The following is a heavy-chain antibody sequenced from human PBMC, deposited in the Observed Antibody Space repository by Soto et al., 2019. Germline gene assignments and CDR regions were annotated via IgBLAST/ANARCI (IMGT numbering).Heavy chain of an antibody. CDR1: GGTFSSYT. J-gene: IGHJ6*03. CDR3: AYSDYDSAALSYYYYYMDV. V-gene: IGHV1-69*02. CDR2: IIPILGIA. D-gene: IGHD5-12*01. Sequence: QVQLVQSGAEVKKPGSSVKVSCKASGGTFSSYTISWVGQAPGQGLEWMGRIIPILGIANYAQKFQGRVTITADKSTSTAYMELSSLRSEDTAVYYCAYSDYDSAALSYYYYYMDVWGKGTTVTVSS.